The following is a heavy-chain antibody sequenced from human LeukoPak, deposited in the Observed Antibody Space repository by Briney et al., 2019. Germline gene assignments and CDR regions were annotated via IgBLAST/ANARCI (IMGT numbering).Heavy chain of an antibody. V-gene: IGHV3-30*02. J-gene: IGHJ4*02. CDR1: GFTFRSYG. CDR3: AKDMGRRSIAVDGTKYRSAWYLDY. CDR2: IRYDGSNK. D-gene: IGHD6-13*01. Sequence: GGSLRLSCAASGFTFRSYGMHWVRQAPGKGLGWVAFIRYDGSNKYYVDSVKGRFTISRDNSKNTLYLQKNSLRAEDTAVYYCAKDMGRRSIAVDGTKYRSAWYLDYWGQGTLVTVSS.